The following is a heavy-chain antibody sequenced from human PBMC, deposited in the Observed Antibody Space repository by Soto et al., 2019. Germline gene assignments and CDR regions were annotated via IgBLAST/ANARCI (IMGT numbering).Heavy chain of an antibody. J-gene: IGHJ5*02. CDR2: IYYSGST. CDR3: ARDRASSSWYNWFDP. V-gene: IGHV4-59*01. Sequence: PSETLSLTCTVSGGSISSYYWSWIRQPPGKGLEWIGYIYYSGSTNYNPSLKSRVTISVDMSKNQFSLKLSSVTAADTAVYYCARDRASSSWYNWFDPWGQGTLVTV. D-gene: IGHD6-13*01. CDR1: GGSISSYY.